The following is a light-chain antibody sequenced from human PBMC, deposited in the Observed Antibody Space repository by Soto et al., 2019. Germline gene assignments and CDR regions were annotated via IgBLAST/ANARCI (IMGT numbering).Light chain of an antibody. CDR1: QSISSW. Sequence: DIQLTQSPSFLSASVGDRVTITCRASQSISSWLAWYQQKPGKAPKLLIYDASSLESGVPSRFSGSGSGTEFTLTISSLQPDDSATYYCQQYNSYRAFGQGTKVDI. V-gene: IGKV1-5*01. J-gene: IGKJ1*01. CDR2: DAS. CDR3: QQYNSYRA.